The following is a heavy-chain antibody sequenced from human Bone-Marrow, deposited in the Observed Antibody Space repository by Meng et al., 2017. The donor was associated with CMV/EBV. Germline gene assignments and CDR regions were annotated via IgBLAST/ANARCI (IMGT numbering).Heavy chain of an antibody. CDR2: IRYDGSNK. Sequence: GESLKISCAASGFTFSSYGMHWVRQAPGKGLEGVAFIRYDGSNKYYADSVKGRFTISRDNSKNTLYLQMNSLRAEDTAVYYCARDPPSQPARYCSSTSCDRDLLYYYGMDVWGQGTTVTVSS. V-gene: IGHV3-30*02. CDR3: ARDPPSQPARYCSSTSCDRDLLYYYGMDV. CDR1: GFTFSSYG. J-gene: IGHJ6*02. D-gene: IGHD2-2*01.